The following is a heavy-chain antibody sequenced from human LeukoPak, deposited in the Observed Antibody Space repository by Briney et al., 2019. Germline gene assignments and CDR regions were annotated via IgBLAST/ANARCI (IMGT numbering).Heavy chain of an antibody. J-gene: IGHJ4*01. CDR3: ARADSSSWTVDY. CDR2: IYYSGT. D-gene: IGHD6-13*01. V-gene: IGHV4-31*03. CDR1: GGSISSGGYS. Sequence: SESVSLTCTVSGGSISSGGYSWSWIRQHPGKGLEWIGYIYYSGTHYNPSLKSRVSLSVDTSKNQFSLKLSSVTAADTAVYYCARADSSSWTVDYWGHGTLVTVSS.